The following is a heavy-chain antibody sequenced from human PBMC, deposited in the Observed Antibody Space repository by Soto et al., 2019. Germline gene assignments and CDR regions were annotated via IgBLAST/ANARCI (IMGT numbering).Heavy chain of an antibody. CDR2: IWYDGSNK. CDR1: GFTFSSYG. Sequence: QVQLVESGGGAVQPGRSLRLSCAASGFTFSSYGMHWVRQAPGKGLEWVAVIWYDGSNKYYADSVKGRFTISRDNSKNTLYLQMNSLRAEDTAVYYCARDRESGLDSSSWPYYYYYGMDVWGQGTTVTVSS. D-gene: IGHD6-13*01. J-gene: IGHJ6*02. V-gene: IGHV3-33*01. CDR3: ARDRESGLDSSSWPYYYYYGMDV.